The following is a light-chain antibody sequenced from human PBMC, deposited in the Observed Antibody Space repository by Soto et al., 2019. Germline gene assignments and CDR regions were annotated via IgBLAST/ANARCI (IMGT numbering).Light chain of an antibody. J-gene: IGLJ1*01. V-gene: IGLV2-8*01. Sequence: QSALTQPPSASGSPGQSVTISCTGTSSDIGVYNYVSWYQQHPDKAPKLMIYEVSKRPSGVPDRFSGSKSGNTASLTVSGLQAEDEADYYCSSYAGSNNLYVFGTGTKVTVL. CDR3: SSYAGSNNLYV. CDR1: SSDIGVYNY. CDR2: EVS.